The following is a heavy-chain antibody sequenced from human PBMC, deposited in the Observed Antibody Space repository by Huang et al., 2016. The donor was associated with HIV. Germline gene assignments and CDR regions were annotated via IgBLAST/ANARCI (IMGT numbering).Heavy chain of an antibody. D-gene: IGHD6-13*01. V-gene: IGHV3-74*01. Sequence: EVQLVESGGGLVQPGGSLRLSCAASGFTFRNHWMHWVRQAPGKGMEWVSRSKMEGSDTSHADSVKGRFTISRDNAQNTVHLHMNSLRAEDTAVYFCAKNPSITAVDSDYYYYYMDVWGKGTTVTVS. CDR2: SKMEGSDT. CDR1: GFTFRNHW. J-gene: IGHJ6*03. CDR3: AKNPSITAVDSDYYYYYMDV.